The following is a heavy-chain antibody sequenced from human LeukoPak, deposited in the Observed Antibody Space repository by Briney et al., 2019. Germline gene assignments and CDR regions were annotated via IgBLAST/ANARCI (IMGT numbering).Heavy chain of an antibody. J-gene: IGHJ4*02. CDR1: GFPFSGYW. CDR2: INQDGSTQ. CDR3: SRSLDY. Sequence: GGSLRLSCAASGFPFSGYWMEWLRQAPGKGMEWVANINQDGSTQYYAASVKGRFTISRDNVKSSLYLQMNILRAEDTAVYYCSRSLDYLGQGALVTVSS. V-gene: IGHV3-7*01.